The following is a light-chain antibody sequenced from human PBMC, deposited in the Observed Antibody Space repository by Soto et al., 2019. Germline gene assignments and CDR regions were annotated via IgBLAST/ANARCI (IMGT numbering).Light chain of an antibody. CDR1: QSVSTS. Sequence: EIALTQSPATLSVSPGERVTLSCRASQSVSTSLAWYQQKPGQAPRLLIYRASIRATGIAARFSGSGSGTELTLTISSLQSEDFAVYYCQQYENWPPRYTFGQGTKLEIK. J-gene: IGKJ2*01. V-gene: IGKV3-15*01. CDR3: QQYENWPPRYT. CDR2: RAS.